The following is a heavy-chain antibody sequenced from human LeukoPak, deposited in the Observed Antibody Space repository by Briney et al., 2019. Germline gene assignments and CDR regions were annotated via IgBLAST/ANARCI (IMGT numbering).Heavy chain of an antibody. CDR2: IYPYDSDT. CDR3: ARRSGYFAFDI. J-gene: IGHJ3*02. Sequence: GESLKISCKASGYSFISHWIGWVRQRPGQGLEFMGIIYPYDSDTKYSPSLQGQVTISADKSISTAYLQWSSLKASDTAMYYCARRSGYFAFDIWGQGTMVTVSS. V-gene: IGHV5-51*01. D-gene: IGHD5-12*01. CDR1: GYSFISHW.